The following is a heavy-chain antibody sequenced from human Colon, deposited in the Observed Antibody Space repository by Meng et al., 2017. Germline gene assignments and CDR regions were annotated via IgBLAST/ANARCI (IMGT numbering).Heavy chain of an antibody. CDR2: INHSGST. J-gene: IGHJ5*02. V-gene: IGHV4-34*01. Sequence: QAQAEQGGAGLLKPSETLSLTCAVYGGSFSCYYWSWIRQPPGKGLEWIGEINHSGSTNYNPSLKSRGTISVDTSKNQFSLKLSSVTAADTAVYYCARRVRGVISWFDPWGQGTLVTVSS. D-gene: IGHD3-10*01. CDR1: GGSFSCYY. CDR3: ARRVRGVISWFDP.